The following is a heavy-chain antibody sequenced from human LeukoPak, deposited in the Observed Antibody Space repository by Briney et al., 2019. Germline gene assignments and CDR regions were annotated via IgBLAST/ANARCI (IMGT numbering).Heavy chain of an antibody. CDR2: ISAYNGNT. J-gene: IGHJ5*02. CDR3: ARGGGFLRVLTWFDP. Sequence: ASVKVSCKASGYPFINYGFHWVRQAPGQGLEWMGWISAYNGNTNYARNFQDRVTLTTDKPTSTTYMELRSLRPDDTAVYYCARGGGFLRVLTWFDPWGQGSLVTVSS. CDR1: GYPFINYG. D-gene: IGHD4/OR15-4a*01. V-gene: IGHV1-18*01.